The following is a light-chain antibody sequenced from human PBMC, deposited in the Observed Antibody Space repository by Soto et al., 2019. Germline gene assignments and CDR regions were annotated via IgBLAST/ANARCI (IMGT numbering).Light chain of an antibody. CDR2: GAS. V-gene: IGKV3-15*01. J-gene: IGKJ2*01. CDR3: QQYNNWPPLNS. CDR1: QSVSSN. Sequence: EIVMTQSPATLSVSPGERATLSCRASQSVSSNLAWFHQKPGQAPRLLIYGASTRATGIPARFSGSGSGTEFTLTISSLQSEDFAVYYCQQYNNWPPLNSFGQGTKLEI.